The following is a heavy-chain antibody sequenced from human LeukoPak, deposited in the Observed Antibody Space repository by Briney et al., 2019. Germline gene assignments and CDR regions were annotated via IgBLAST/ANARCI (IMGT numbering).Heavy chain of an antibody. CDR2: IYYSGST. CDR1: GFTFSSYS. Sequence: GSLRLSCAASGFTFSSYSMNWVRQAPGKGLEWIGYIYYSGSTNYNPSLKSRVTISVDTSKNQFSLKLSSVTAADTAVYYCARAFATVESYYFDYWGQGTLVTVSS. J-gene: IGHJ4*02. CDR3: ARAFATVESYYFDY. D-gene: IGHD4-23*01. V-gene: IGHV4-59*01.